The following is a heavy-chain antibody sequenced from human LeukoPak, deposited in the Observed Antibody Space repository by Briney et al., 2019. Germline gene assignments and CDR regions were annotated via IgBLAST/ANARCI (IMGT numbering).Heavy chain of an antibody. D-gene: IGHD3-10*01. CDR1: GFTFYIYA. Sequence: PGGSLRLSCAASGFTFYIYAMHWVRQAPGKGLEWVSGITWNSRNIGYADSVKGRFTISRDNAKNFLYLQMNGLKAEDTALYYCAKRSGGRSAATNSDYYYAMDVWGQGTTVTVSS. CDR2: ITWNSRNI. V-gene: IGHV3-9*01. J-gene: IGHJ6*02. CDR3: AKRSGGRSAATNSDYYYAMDV.